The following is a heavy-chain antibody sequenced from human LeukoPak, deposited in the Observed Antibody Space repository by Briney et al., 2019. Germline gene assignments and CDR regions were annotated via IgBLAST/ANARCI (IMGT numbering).Heavy chain of an antibody. V-gene: IGHV3-48*03. CDR2: ISSNGSTI. Sequence: PGGSLKLSCAASGFTFSRYQMNWVRQAPGRGLEWVSYISSNGSTIYYAGSVTGRFTISRDNAKNSLYLQMDSLRAEDTAAYYCAMRGDYWGQGTLVTVSS. CDR1: GFTFSRYQ. CDR3: AMRGDY. J-gene: IGHJ4*02.